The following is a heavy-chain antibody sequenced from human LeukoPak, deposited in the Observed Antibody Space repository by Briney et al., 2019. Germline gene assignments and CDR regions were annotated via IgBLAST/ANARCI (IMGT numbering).Heavy chain of an antibody. V-gene: IGHV4-39*07. CDR1: GGSISSSSYY. Sequence: SETLSLTCTVSGGSISSSSYYWGWIRQPPGKGLEWIGSIYYSGSTYYNPSLKSRVTISVDTSKNQFSLKLSSVTAADTAVYYCARNMVRDIVDVWGQGTTVTVSS. D-gene: IGHD3-10*01. CDR3: ARNMVRDIVDV. J-gene: IGHJ6*02. CDR2: IYYSGST.